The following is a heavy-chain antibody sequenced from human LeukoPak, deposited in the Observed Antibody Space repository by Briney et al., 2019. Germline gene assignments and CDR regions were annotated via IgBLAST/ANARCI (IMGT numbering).Heavy chain of an antibody. D-gene: IGHD6-25*01. CDR3: ARDSGYGTCDD. Sequence: PGGSLRLSCAAASGFSFSASWMKWVRQAPGKGLEWVASIKEDGSVTRYVDSVKGRFTISRDNAKNPLFLQMNGLRAEDTAVYYCARDSGYGTCDDWGQGTLVTVSP. CDR1: GFSFSASW. CDR2: IKEDGSVT. V-gene: IGHV3-7*01. J-gene: IGHJ4*02.